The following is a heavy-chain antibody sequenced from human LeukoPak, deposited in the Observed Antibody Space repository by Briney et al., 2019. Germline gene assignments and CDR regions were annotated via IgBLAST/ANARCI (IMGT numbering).Heavy chain of an antibody. CDR2: IYPGDSDT. J-gene: IGHJ4*02. V-gene: IGHV5-51*01. D-gene: IGHD3-22*01. CDR1: GYSFTSYW. Sequence: GESLKISCKGSGYSFTSYWIGWVRPMPGKGLEWMGIIYPGDSDTRYSPSFQGQVTISADKSISTAYLQWSSLKASDTAMYYCARLAIVVVPTSYFDYWGQGTLVTVSS. CDR3: ARLAIVVVPTSYFDY.